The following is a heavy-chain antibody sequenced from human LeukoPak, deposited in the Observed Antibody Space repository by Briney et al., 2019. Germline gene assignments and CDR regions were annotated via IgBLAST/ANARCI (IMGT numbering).Heavy chain of an antibody. Sequence: SETLSLTCTVSGGSISSSSYYWGWIRQPPGKGLEWIGSIYYSGSTYYNPSLKSRVTVSVDTSKNQFSLKMTSVTAADTAVYYCVRDLDDSSGYHPEFVQHWGQGTLVTVSS. J-gene: IGHJ1*01. D-gene: IGHD3-22*01. CDR2: IYYSGST. V-gene: IGHV4-39*01. CDR3: VRDLDDSSGYHPEFVQH. CDR1: GGSISSSSYY.